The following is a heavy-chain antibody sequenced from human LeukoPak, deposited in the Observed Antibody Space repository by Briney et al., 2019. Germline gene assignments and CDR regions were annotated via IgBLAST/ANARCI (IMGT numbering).Heavy chain of an antibody. Sequence: GGSLRLSCAASGFTFSSYAMHWVRQAPGKGLEYVSAISSNGGSTYYANSVKGRFTISRDNSKNTLYLQMGSLRAQDMAVYYCARVGSWDAFDIWGQGTMVTVSS. D-gene: IGHD1-26*01. J-gene: IGHJ3*02. CDR1: GFTFSSYA. CDR2: ISSNGGST. V-gene: IGHV3-64*01. CDR3: ARVGSWDAFDI.